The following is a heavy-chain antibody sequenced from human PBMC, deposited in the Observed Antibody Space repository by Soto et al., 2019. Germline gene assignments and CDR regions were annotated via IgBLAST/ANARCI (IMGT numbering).Heavy chain of an antibody. J-gene: IGHJ6*02. CDR2: ISSSSSYI. D-gene: IGHD5-18*01. CDR1: GFTFSSYS. V-gene: IGHV3-21*01. Sequence: PGGSLRLSCAASGFTFSSYSMNWVRQAPGKGLEWVSSISSSSSYIYYADSVKGRFTISRDNAKNSLYLQMNSLRAEDTAVYYCAKDLTIQLWSRYYYYGMDVWGQGTTVTVSS. CDR3: AKDLTIQLWSRYYYYGMDV.